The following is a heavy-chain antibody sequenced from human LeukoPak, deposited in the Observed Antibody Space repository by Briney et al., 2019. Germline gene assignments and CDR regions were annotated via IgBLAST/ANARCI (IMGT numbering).Heavy chain of an antibody. CDR2: IYYSGST. V-gene: IGHV4-59*01. Sequence: SETLSFTGTGSGVCISSYYWGWIRQPPGKGREGIGYIYYSGSTKYNPSLKSRVTISVDTSKNQFSLRLSSVTAADTAVYYCARGGIAAAALVHLDYWGQGTLVTVSS. D-gene: IGHD6-13*01. CDR1: GVCISSYY. CDR3: ARGGIAAAALVHLDY. J-gene: IGHJ4*02.